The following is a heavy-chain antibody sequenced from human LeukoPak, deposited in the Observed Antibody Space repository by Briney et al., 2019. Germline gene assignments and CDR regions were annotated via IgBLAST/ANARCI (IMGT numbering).Heavy chain of an antibody. D-gene: IGHD2-21*01. CDR1: GFTFSDYG. V-gene: IGHV3-21*01. J-gene: IGHJ4*02. CDR2: ISGTSTYI. Sequence: GGSLRLSCVASGFTFSDYGMNWVRQTPGKGLEWVSSISGTSTYIYYADSVKGRFTISRDNAKNSLYLQMNSLRAEDTAVYYCARGLCGGDCYDYWGQGTLVTVSS. CDR3: ARGLCGGDCYDY.